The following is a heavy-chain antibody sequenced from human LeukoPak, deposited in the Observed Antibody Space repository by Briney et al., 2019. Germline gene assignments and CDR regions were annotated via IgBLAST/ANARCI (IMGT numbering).Heavy chain of an antibody. CDR3: AKPGRAADAIDY. Sequence: GGSLRLSCAASGFTFSSYAMSWVRQAPGKGLEWVSAISGSGGSTYYADSVKGRFTISRDDSKNTLYLQMNSLRAEDTAVYYCAKPGRAADAIDYWGQGTLVTVSS. CDR1: GFTFSSYA. J-gene: IGHJ4*02. V-gene: IGHV3-23*01. CDR2: ISGSGGST. D-gene: IGHD6-13*01.